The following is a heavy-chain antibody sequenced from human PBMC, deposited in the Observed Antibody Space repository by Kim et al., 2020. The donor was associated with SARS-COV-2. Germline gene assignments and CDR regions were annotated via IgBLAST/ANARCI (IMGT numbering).Heavy chain of an antibody. CDR3: ARERGSFGYYYYGMDV. J-gene: IGHJ6*02. V-gene: IGHV3-30*03. Sequence: GGSLRLSCAASGFIFSNYGMHWVRQAPGKGLEWVAVISYDESYKYYADSVKGRFTISRDNSKNTLFLQMNSLRAEDTAVYSCARERGSFGYYYYGMDVWGQGTSVTVS. CDR1: GFIFSNYG. D-gene: IGHD1-26*01. CDR2: ISYDESYK.